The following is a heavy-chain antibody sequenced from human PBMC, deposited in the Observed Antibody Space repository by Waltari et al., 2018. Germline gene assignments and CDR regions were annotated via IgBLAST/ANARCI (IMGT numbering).Heavy chain of an antibody. CDR1: GGNFSSYA. J-gene: IGHJ3*02. CDR3: ARGSYRFGIRADAFDI. D-gene: IGHD3-16*02. CDR2: IIPIFGTA. Sequence: QVQLVQSGAEVKKPGSSVKVSCKASGGNFSSYAIRWVRQAPGQGLEWMGGIIPIFGTANYAQKFQGRVTITADESTSTAYMELSSLRSEDTAVYYCARGSYRFGIRADAFDIWGQGTMVTVSS. V-gene: IGHV1-69*01.